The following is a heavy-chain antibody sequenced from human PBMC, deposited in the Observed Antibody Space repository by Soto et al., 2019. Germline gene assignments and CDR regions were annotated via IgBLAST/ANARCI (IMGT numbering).Heavy chain of an antibody. CDR3: SRDLGSVLSD. V-gene: IGHV4-59*01. CDR1: GDSISSYY. J-gene: IGHJ4*02. D-gene: IGHD2-8*02. Sequence: SETLSLTCTLSGDSISSYYWTWIRQPLGKGLEWIGYGHYSGSSKYNPSLKSRVSISVDTSKNQFSLKLSSVTAADTAFYYCSRDLGSVLSDWGQGTLVTVSS. CDR2: GHYSGSS.